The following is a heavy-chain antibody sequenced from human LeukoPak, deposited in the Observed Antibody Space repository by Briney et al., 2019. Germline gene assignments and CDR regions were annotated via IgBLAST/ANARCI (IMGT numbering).Heavy chain of an antibody. CDR3: TTRSGDFWSGFVY. J-gene: IGHJ4*02. Sequence: ASVTVSCKVSGNSLSELSIQWVRQAPGKGLECMGGFDPEEAKMVYAQNFQDRVTMTEDTSTQTAYMELSGLTSDDTAVYYCTTRSGDFWSGFVYWGQGTLVTVSS. V-gene: IGHV1-24*01. CDR2: FDPEEAKM. D-gene: IGHD3-3*01. CDR1: GNSLSELS.